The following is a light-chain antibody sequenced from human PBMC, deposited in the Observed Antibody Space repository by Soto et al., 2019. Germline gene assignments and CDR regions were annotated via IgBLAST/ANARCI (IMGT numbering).Light chain of an antibody. V-gene: IGKV3-20*01. CDR1: QRVVSNY. CDR2: GAS. Sequence: EVVLTQAPGTLSLSPGERATLSCRASQRVVSNYLAWYQQRPGQAPRLLIYGASSRATGIQDRFSGSGSGTDFTLTISRLEPEDFAVYSCQQYGGSPRLTFGGGTNVEIK. CDR3: QQYGGSPRLT. J-gene: IGKJ4*01.